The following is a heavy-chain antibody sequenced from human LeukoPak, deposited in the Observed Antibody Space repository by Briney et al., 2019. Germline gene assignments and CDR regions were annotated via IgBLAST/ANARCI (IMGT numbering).Heavy chain of an antibody. CDR3: ARQRNWAYDY. Sequence: GGSLRLSCAASGFTFSSYAMHWVRQAPGKGLEWVAVISYDGNNKYYADSVKGRFTISRDNSKNTLYLQMNSLRAEDTVVYYCARQRNWAYDYWGQGTLVTVSS. CDR1: GFTFSSYA. CDR2: ISYDGNNK. D-gene: IGHD7-27*01. J-gene: IGHJ4*02. V-gene: IGHV3-30-3*01.